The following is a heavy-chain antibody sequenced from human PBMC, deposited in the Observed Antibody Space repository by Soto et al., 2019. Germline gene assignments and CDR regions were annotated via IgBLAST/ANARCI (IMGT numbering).Heavy chain of an antibody. V-gene: IGHV4-59*01. J-gene: IGHJ6*02. CDR1: GGSISRYY. CDR2: LYNTGST. D-gene: IGHD2-21*02. CDR3: ARDLWGYCGPDGYPLDV. Sequence: QVRLQESGPGLVKPSETLSLTCTVSGGSISRYYWSWIRQTPGKGLEWIGYLYNTGSTIYNPSLASRVTISADTSKNQFSLKLNSVTAADTAVYYCARDLWGYCGPDGYPLDVWGPGTTVTVSS.